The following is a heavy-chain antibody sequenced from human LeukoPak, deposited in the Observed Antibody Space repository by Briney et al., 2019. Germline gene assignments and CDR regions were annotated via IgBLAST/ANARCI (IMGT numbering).Heavy chain of an antibody. CDR1: GGTFSRYY. J-gene: IGHJ5*02. D-gene: IGHD1-7*01. CDR3: ARALRPLRTGTTGWFDP. V-gene: IGHV4-34*01. CDR2: INHSGTT. Sequence: SETLSLTCAFYGGTFSRYYWSWICQPPGKGLEGIGEINHSGTTSYNPSLTSRVTISVDTSKSQFSLKLTSVTAADTAVYYCARALRPLRTGTTGWFDPWGQGTLVTVSS.